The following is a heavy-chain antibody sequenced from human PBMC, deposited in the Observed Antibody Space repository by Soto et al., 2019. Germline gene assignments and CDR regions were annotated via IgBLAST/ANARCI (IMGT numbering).Heavy chain of an antibody. CDR2: ISGSGGST. Sequence: EVQLLESGGGLVHLGGSLRFSGAPSGSTFSSYAMGWFRKAPGKGLEWVSAISGSGGSTYYADSVKGRFTISRDNSKNTLYLQMNSLRAEDTAVYYCAKVLGVYAMSLYFDYWGQGTLVTVSS. J-gene: IGHJ4*02. CDR3: AKVLGVYAMSLYFDY. V-gene: IGHV3-23*01. CDR1: GSTFSSYA. D-gene: IGHD2-8*02.